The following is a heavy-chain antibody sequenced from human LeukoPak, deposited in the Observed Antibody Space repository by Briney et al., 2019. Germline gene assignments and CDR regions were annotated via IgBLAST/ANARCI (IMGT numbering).Heavy chain of an antibody. D-gene: IGHD3-22*01. V-gene: IGHV3-21*01. J-gene: IGHJ5*02. CDR2: ISSSSSYI. CDR1: GFTFSSYS. CDR3: ARDDMEPGVPYQVLDSSGYPNWFDP. Sequence: GGSLRLSCAASGFTFSSYSMNWVRQAPGKGLEWVSSISSSSSYIYYADSVKGRFTISRDNAKNSLYLQMNSLRAEDTAVYYCARDDMEPGVPYQVLDSSGYPNWFDPWGQGTLVTVSS.